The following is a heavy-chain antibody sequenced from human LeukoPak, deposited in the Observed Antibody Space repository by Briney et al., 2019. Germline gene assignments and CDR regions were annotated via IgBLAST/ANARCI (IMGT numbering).Heavy chain of an antibody. V-gene: IGHV1-8*01. CDR1: GYTFTSYD. J-gene: IGHJ4*02. CDR2: MNPNSGNT. Sequence: ASVKVSCKASGYTFTSYDINWVRQATGQGLEWMGWMNPNSGNTGYAQKFQGRVTMTRDTSTSTVYMELSSLRSEDTAVYYCARENGDASFDYWGQGTLVTVSS. D-gene: IGHD4-17*01. CDR3: ARENGDASFDY.